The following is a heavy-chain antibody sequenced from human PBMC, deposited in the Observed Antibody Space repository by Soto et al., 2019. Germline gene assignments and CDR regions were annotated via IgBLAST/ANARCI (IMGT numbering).Heavy chain of an antibody. CDR3: ARDLSPDSSGWSSSPFY. Sequence: SETLSLTCAVSGGSISSSNWWSWVRQPPGKGLEWIGEIYHSGSTNYNPSLKSRVTISVDKSKNQFSLKLSSVTAADTAVYYCARDLSPDSSGWSSSPFYWGQGTLVTVSS. CDR2: IYHSGST. J-gene: IGHJ4*02. CDR1: GGSISSSNW. V-gene: IGHV4-4*02. D-gene: IGHD6-19*01.